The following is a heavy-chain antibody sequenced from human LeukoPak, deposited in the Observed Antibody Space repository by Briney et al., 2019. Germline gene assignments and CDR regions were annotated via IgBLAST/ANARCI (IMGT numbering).Heavy chain of an antibody. Sequence: GGSLRLSCVASRFTFSNYWMSWVRQAPGKGLEWVANINQDGSKKRYADSMKGRFTISRDNAKESLYLQLNSLRAEDTAVYYCARGGEQWLASIHFDYWGQGTLVTVSS. J-gene: IGHJ4*02. CDR1: RFTFSNYW. V-gene: IGHV3-7*01. CDR3: ARGGEQWLASIHFDY. D-gene: IGHD6-19*01. CDR2: INQDGSKK.